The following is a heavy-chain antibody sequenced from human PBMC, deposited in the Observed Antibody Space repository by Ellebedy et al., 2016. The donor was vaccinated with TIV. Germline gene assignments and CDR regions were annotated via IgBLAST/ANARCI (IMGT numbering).Heavy chain of an antibody. CDR2: VDNDGRNT. J-gene: IGHJ1*01. CDR1: GFAFSDFW. V-gene: IGHV3-74*01. CDR3: SSRVVAPTKYFQY. Sequence: GGSLRLXXAASGFAFSDFWMHWVRQAPGQGLVWVSRVDNDGRNTLYADSVKGRFTISRDNAKNSLYLQMNSLRAEDTAVYYCSSRVVAPTKYFQYWGQGTRVTVSS. D-gene: IGHD1-26*01.